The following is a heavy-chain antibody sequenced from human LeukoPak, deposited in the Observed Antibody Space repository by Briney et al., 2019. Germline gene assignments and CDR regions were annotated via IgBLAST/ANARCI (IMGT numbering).Heavy chain of an antibody. CDR3: AREAPTYYYDSSGYYSVY. J-gene: IGHJ4*02. D-gene: IGHD3-22*01. CDR1: GGTFSSYT. V-gene: IGHV1-69*04. Sequence: SVKVSCKGSGGTFSSYTISWVRQGPGQGLEWMGRIIPILGIANYAQKFQGRVTITADKSTSTAYMELSSLRSEDTAVYYCAREAPTYYYDSSGYYSVYWGQGTLVTVSS. CDR2: IIPILGIA.